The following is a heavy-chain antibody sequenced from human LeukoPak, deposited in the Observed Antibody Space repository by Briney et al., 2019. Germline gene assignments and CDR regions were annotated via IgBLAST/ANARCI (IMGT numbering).Heavy chain of an antibody. Sequence: SQTLSLTCTVSGGSISSGSYYWSWIRQPAGKGLEWIGRIYTSGSTNYNPSLKSRVTISVDTSKNQFSLKLSSVTAADTAVYYCARDAIPPYEAHDTFDIWGQGTMVTVSS. D-gene: IGHD2-2*02. J-gene: IGHJ3*02. CDR1: GGSISSGSYY. CDR3: ARDAIPPYEAHDTFDI. CDR2: IYTSGST. V-gene: IGHV4-61*02.